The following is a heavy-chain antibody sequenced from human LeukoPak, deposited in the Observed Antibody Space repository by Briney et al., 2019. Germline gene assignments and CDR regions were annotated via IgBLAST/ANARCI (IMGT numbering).Heavy chain of an antibody. V-gene: IGHV4-34*01. CDR3: ARRYSAWLPFDY. D-gene: IGHD5-24*01. CDR1: GGSFSGYY. CDR2: INHSGSA. Sequence: SETLSLTCAVYGGSFSGYYWSWIRQPPGKGLEWIGEINHSGSANYNPSLKSRVTISVDTSKNQFSLKLSSVTAADTAVYYCARRYSAWLPFDYWGQGTLVTVSS. J-gene: IGHJ4*02.